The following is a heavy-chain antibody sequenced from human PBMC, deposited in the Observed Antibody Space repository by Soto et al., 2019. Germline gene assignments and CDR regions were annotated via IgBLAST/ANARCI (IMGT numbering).Heavy chain of an antibody. CDR3: ALDSSSWYQPFDY. Sequence: GESLKICCKGSGYRFTSYWIGWVRQMPGKGLEWMGIIYPGDSDTRYSPSLQGQATISADKSISTAYLQWSSLKASDTAMYYRALDSSSWYQPFDYWGQRTLDTVSS. J-gene: IGHJ4*02. V-gene: IGHV5-51*01. CDR1: GYRFTSYW. D-gene: IGHD6-13*01. CDR2: IYPGDSDT.